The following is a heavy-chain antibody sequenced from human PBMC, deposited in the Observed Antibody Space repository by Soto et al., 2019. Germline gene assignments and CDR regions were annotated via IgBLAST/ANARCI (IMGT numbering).Heavy chain of an antibody. CDR2: INTGGTTT. CDR1: TFTFSSYW. V-gene: IGHV3-74*01. J-gene: IGHJ4*02. D-gene: IGHD2-21*01. CDR3: ASVPTGKFGVWNY. Sequence: EVQLVESGGGLVQPGGSLRLSCAASTFTFSSYWMHWVRQAPGQGLVWVSRINTGGTTTTYVDSVKGRFTTSRDNAANTLYLQMNSLRAEDTAVYYCASVPTGKFGVWNYWGQGTLVTVSS.